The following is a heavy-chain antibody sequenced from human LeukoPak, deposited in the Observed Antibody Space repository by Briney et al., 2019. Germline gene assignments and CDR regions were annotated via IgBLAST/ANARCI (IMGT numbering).Heavy chain of an antibody. CDR2: ISSSSSYI. Sequence: GGSLRLSCAASGFTFSSYSMNWVRQAPGKGLEWVSSISSSSSYIYYADSVKGRFTISRDNAKNSLYLQMNSLRAEDTAVYYCARDSGIAVAGSLDYWGQGTLVTVS. CDR1: GFTFSSYS. V-gene: IGHV3-21*01. CDR3: ARDSGIAVAGSLDY. D-gene: IGHD6-19*01. J-gene: IGHJ4*02.